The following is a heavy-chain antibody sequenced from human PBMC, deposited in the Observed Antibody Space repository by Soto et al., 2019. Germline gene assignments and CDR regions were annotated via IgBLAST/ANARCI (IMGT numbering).Heavy chain of an antibody. CDR2: LNPSGGIT. Sequence: ASVKVSCKSPGYTFPSYYMPWLRHAPGQSNTQTGILNPSGGITNKAQKFNCRVNMTRDPSTSTVYLELRSQRSADPSAQYCARAGYGSSTRCSIGLLVPWGQGTLVTGSS. D-gene: IGHD2-2*03. CDR3: ARAGYGSSTRCSIGLLVP. J-gene: IGHJ5*02. V-gene: IGHV1-46*03. CDR1: GYTFPSYY.